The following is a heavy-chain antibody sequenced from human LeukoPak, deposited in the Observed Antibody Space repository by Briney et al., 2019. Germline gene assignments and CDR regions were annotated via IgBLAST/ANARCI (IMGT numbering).Heavy chain of an antibody. J-gene: IGHJ5*02. D-gene: IGHD3-10*01. V-gene: IGHV4-59*08. CDR3: ARGGTYYYGSGSYYNGNWFDP. CDR2: IYYSGST. CDR1: GGSISSYY. Sequence: PSETLSLTCTVSGGSISSYYWSWIRQPPGKGLEWIGYIYYSGSTNYNPSLKSRVTISVDTSKNQFSLKLSSVTAADTAVYYRARGGTYYYGSGSYYNGNWFDPWGQGTLVTVSS.